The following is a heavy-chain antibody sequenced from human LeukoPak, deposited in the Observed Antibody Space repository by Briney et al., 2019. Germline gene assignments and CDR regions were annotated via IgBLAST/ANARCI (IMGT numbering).Heavy chain of an antibody. Sequence: PSETQSLTCTVSGGSISTYHWNWIRQPPGQGLEWIGYIQNSGSTNYNPSLKSRVTISVDTSRNQFSLRLNSVTAADTAVYYCARQTGEPNAFDIGGQGTMVTVSS. CDR1: GGSISTYH. D-gene: IGHD3-16*01. V-gene: IGHV4-59*08. CDR3: ARQTGEPNAFDI. CDR2: IQNSGST. J-gene: IGHJ3*02.